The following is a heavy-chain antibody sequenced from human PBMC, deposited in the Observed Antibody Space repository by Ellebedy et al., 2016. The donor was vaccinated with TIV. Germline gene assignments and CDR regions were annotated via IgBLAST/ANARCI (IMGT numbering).Heavy chain of an antibody. CDR3: AKEDQGSGFAGGGPI. J-gene: IGHJ3*02. CDR1: GFTSTSYE. V-gene: IGHV3-30*04. CDR2: IGNDGTTK. Sequence: GESLKISCVASGFTSTSYEMHWVRQAPGQGLEWMAVIGNDGTTKIYADSVKGRITISRDNSKNTLFLQLNSLKTEDTALYYCAKEDQGSGFAGGGPIWGQGTLVTVSS. D-gene: IGHD2-21*01.